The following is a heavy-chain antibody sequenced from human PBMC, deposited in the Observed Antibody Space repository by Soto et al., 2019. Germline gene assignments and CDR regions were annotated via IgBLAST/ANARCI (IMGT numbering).Heavy chain of an antibody. Sequence: SETLSLTCTVSGGSISRYYWSWIRQPAGKGLEWIGRIYTSGSTNYNPSLKSRVTMSVDTSKNQFSLKLSSVTAADTAVYYCARGEDAKSAEDYWGQGTLVTVSS. V-gene: IGHV4-4*07. CDR1: GGSISRYY. CDR3: ARGEDAKSAEDY. CDR2: IYTSGST. J-gene: IGHJ4*02.